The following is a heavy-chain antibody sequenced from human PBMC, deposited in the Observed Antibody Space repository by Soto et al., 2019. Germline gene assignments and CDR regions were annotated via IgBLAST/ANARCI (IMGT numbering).Heavy chain of an antibody. CDR2: IWFDGNKQ. J-gene: IGHJ4*02. CDR3: AKGGLKVTTSYYDS. Sequence: GGSLRLSCAASGFTFGNYGMHWVRQAPGKGLEWVAVIWFDGNKQHYADSVKGRFTISRDNSKNTLYLQMNSLRAEDTAVYYCAKGGLKVTTSYYDSWGQGTVVTVSS. V-gene: IGHV3-30*02. D-gene: IGHD4-17*01. CDR1: GFTFGNYG.